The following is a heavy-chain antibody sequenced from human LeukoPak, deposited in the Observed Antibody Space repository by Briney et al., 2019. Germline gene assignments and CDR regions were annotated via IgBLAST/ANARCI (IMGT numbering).Heavy chain of an antibody. D-gene: IGHD3-9*01. Sequence: SGTLSLTCAVSGHSITSNNWWSWVRQPPGKGLEWIGEVYHSGSTNYHPSLKSRVTITVDKSNNQFSLKLTFVTAADTAVYYCARDSDLTGYFSRFYYGLVVWGKGTTVTVSS. J-gene: IGHJ6*04. CDR1: GHSITSNNW. CDR2: VYHSGST. CDR3: ARDSDLTGYFSRFYYGLVV. V-gene: IGHV4-4*02.